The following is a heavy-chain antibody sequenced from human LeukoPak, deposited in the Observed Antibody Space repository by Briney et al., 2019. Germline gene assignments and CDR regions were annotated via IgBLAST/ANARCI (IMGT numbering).Heavy chain of an antibody. D-gene: IGHD3-3*01. CDR3: ARVRHDPLEYGYYMDV. CDR2: INKTGKTNYNPYLT. CDR1: GGSFSGFY. Sequence: PSETLSLTCAVDGGSFSGFYWAWIRQSPPQGLEWIGEINKTGKTNYNPYLTDYNPSLRSRVTISVHSSKNQLSLKVNYVTAADTGVYYCARVRHDPLEYGYYMDVWGTGTPVAVSS. J-gene: IGHJ6*03. V-gene: IGHV4-34*10.